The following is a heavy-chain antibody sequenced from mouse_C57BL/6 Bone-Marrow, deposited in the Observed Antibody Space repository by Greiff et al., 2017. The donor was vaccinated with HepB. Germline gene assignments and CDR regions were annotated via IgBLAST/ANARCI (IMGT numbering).Heavy chain of an antibody. CDR2: IDPENGDT. CDR1: GFNIKDDY. D-gene: IGHD2-10*01. V-gene: IGHV14-4*01. CDR3: TTCLLAY. Sequence: EVKLQQSGAELVRPGASVKLSCTASGFNIKDDYMHWVKQRPEQGLEWIGWIDPENGDTEYASKFQGKATITADTSSNTAYLQLSSLTSVDTAVYYCTTCLLAYWGQGTLVTVSA. J-gene: IGHJ3*01.